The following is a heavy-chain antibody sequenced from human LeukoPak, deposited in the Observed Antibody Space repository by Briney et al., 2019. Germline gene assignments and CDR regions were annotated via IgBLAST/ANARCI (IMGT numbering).Heavy chain of an antibody. CDR3: ARLWYYYDSSGYYGFDY. Sequence: PSETLSLTCTVSGGSVNSYYLSWIRQPAGKTLEWIGRIYDGGSTNYNPSLKSRVTMSVDTSKNQFSLKLSSVTAADTAVYYCARLWYYYDSSGYYGFDYWGQGTLVTVSS. CDR1: GGSVNSYY. CDR2: IYDGGST. V-gene: IGHV4-4*07. D-gene: IGHD3-22*01. J-gene: IGHJ4*02.